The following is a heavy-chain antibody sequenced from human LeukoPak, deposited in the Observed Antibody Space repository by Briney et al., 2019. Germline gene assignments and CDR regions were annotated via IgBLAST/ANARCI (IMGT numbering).Heavy chain of an antibody. CDR1: KFSFSSYW. D-gene: IGHD2-8*02. CDR3: ARVLTGSWDWFDP. Sequence: GGSLRLSCAGSKFSFSSYWMHWVRQAPGKGLVWVSRINSDGSRTNYADSVKGRFTISRDNAKNTLYLQMSSLRAEDTAVYYCARVLTGSWDWFDPWGQGTLVTVSS. V-gene: IGHV3-74*01. J-gene: IGHJ5*02. CDR2: INSDGSRT.